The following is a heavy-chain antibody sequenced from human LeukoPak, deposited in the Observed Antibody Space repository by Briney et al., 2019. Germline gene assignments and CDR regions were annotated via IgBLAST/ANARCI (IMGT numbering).Heavy chain of an antibody. CDR1: GGSISSYY. CDR2: IYYSGNT. J-gene: IGHJ4*02. CDR3: ARGPSSGYSYG. V-gene: IGHV4-59*01. Sequence: SETLSLTCTVSGGSISSYYWSWIRQPPGKGLEWIGYIYYSGNTNYNPSLKSRVTISVDTSKNQFSLNLSSVAAADTAVYYCARGPSSGYSYGWGQGTLVTVSS. D-gene: IGHD5-18*01.